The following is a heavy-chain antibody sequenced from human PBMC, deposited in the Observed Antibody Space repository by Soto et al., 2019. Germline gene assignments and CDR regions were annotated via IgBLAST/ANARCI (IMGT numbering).Heavy chain of an antibody. CDR1: GGTFSSYA. CDR2: IIPIFGTA. V-gene: IGHV1-69*12. CDR3: ATRGVGSNEFDY. J-gene: IGHJ4*02. D-gene: IGHD4-4*01. Sequence: QVQLVQSGAEVKKPGSSVKVSCKASGGTFSSYAINWVRQAPGQGLEWMGGIIPIFGTANYAQKFQGRVTITADEATSTAYMELSSLRSEDAAVYYCATRGVGSNEFDYWGQGTLVTVSS.